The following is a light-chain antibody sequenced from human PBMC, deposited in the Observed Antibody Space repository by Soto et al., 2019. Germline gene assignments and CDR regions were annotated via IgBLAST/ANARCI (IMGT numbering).Light chain of an antibody. CDR2: EVS. CDR3: NSYRSTDTVV. CDR1: SNDVGGYNH. J-gene: IGLJ2*01. V-gene: IGLV2-14*01. Sequence: QSPLTQPASVSGSPGQSITISCTGTSNDVGGYNHVSWYQQHPGKAPKLIIYEVSYRPSGVSNRFSGSKSGNTASLTISGLQAEDEADYYCNSYRSTDTVVFGGGTKLTVL.